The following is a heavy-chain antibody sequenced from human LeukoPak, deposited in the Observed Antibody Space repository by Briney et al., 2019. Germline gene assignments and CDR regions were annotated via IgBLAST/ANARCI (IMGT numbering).Heavy chain of an antibody. CDR2: INHSGST. V-gene: IGHV4-34*01. CDR1: GFTFSNAW. D-gene: IGHD2-8*01. Sequence: GSLRLSCAASGFTFSNAWMSWIRQPPGKGLEWIGEINHSGSTNYNPSLKSRVTISVDTSKNQFSLKLSSVTAADTAVYYCARRPQRYCTNGVCLFDYWGQGTLVTVSS. CDR3: ARRPQRYCTNGVCLFDY. J-gene: IGHJ4*02.